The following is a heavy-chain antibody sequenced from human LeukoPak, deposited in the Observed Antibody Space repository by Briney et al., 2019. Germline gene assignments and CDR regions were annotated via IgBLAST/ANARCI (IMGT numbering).Heavy chain of an antibody. Sequence: SETLSLTCTVSGGSISSSSYYWGWIRQPPGKGLEWIGSIYYSGSTYYNPSLKSRVTISVDTSKNQFSLKLSSVTAADTAVYYCARAYGADDAFDIRGQGTMVTVSS. V-gene: IGHV4-39*01. CDR2: IYYSGST. CDR1: GGSISSSSYY. D-gene: IGHD4-17*01. J-gene: IGHJ3*02. CDR3: ARAYGADDAFDI.